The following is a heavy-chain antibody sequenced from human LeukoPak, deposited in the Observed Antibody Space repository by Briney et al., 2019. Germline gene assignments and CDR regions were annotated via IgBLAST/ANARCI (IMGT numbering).Heavy chain of an antibody. CDR1: GFIFSSDA. J-gene: IGHJ5*02. Sequence: GGSLRLSCAASGFIFSSDALSWVRQAPGRGLEWVSLISGSGGSTYYADSVKGRFTISRDNSKNTLYLQMNSLRAEDTAVYYCAKTETSSGWYPNWFDPWGQGTLVTVSS. CDR2: ISGSGGST. V-gene: IGHV3-23*01. D-gene: IGHD6-19*01. CDR3: AKTETSSGWYPNWFDP.